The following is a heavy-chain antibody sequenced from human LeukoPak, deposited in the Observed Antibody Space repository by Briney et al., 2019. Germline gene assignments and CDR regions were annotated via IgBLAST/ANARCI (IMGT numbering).Heavy chain of an antibody. CDR3: AELGITMIGGV. D-gene: IGHD3-10*02. CDR1: GFIFDNYG. CDR2: ISWNSVNR. V-gene: IGHV3-9*01. Sequence: PGRSLRLSCSASGFIFDNYGMHWVRQFPGKDLEWVAGISWNSVNRDYGDSVKGRFTISRDNAKGSLYLQMNSLRAEDTAVYYCAELGITMIGGVWGKGTTVTISS. J-gene: IGHJ6*04.